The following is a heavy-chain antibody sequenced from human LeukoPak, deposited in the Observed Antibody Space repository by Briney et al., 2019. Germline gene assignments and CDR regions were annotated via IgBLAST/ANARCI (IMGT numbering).Heavy chain of an antibody. Sequence: SETLSLTCAVYGGSFSGYYWSWIRQPPGKGLEWIGEINHSGSTNYNPSLKSRVTILVDTSKNQFSLKLSSVTAADTAVYYCARGTTVVLYYFDYWGQGTLVTVSS. J-gene: IGHJ4*02. CDR2: INHSGST. V-gene: IGHV4-34*01. D-gene: IGHD4-23*01. CDR1: GGSFSGYY. CDR3: ARGTTVVLYYFDY.